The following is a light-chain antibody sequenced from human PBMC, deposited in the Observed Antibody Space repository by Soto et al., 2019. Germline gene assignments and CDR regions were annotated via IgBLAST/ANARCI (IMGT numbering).Light chain of an antibody. Sequence: QSALTQPASVSGSPGRSITISCTGTSSDVGDYSFVSWYQHHPGKAPKLMIYEVSNRPSGVSNRFSGSKSGNTASLTISGLQAEDEADYFCSSYTSGSTLVFGTATKLTVL. CDR3: SSYTSGSTLV. CDR1: SSDVGDYSF. V-gene: IGLV2-14*01. CDR2: EVS. J-gene: IGLJ1*01.